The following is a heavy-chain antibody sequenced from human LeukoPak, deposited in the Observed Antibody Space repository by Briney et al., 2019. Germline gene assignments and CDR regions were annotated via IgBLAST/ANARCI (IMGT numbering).Heavy chain of an antibody. V-gene: IGHV4-34*01. Sequence: PSETLSLICAVYGGSFSGYYWSWIRQPPGKGLEWMGEINHIGSTNYNPSVKSRINISVGTSKNQFPLELGYVTVAGTAVYYCARVWYDFWSGYRFDYWGQGTLVTVSS. CDR1: GGSFSGYY. J-gene: IGHJ4*02. CDR3: ARVWYDFWSGYRFDY. CDR2: INHIGST. D-gene: IGHD3-3*01.